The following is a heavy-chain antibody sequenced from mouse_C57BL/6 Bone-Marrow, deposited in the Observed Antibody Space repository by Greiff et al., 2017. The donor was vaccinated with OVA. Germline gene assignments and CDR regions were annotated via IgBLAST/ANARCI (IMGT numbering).Heavy chain of an antibody. CDR1: GFTFSDYG. J-gene: IGHJ3*01. CDR3: ARGYYGSPFAY. CDR2: ISNLAYSI. V-gene: IGHV5-15*01. Sequence: EVKVVESGGGLVQPGGSLKLSCAASGFTFSDYGMAWVRQAPRKGPEWVAFISNLAYSIYYADTVTGRFTISRENAKNTLYLEMSSLRSEDTAMYYCARGYYGSPFAYWGQGTLVTVSA. D-gene: IGHD1-1*01.